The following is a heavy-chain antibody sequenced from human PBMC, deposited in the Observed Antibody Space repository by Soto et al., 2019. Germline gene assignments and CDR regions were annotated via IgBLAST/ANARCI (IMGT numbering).Heavy chain of an antibody. V-gene: IGHV4-4*02. CDR3: ARDLGSCSSTSGRPFDY. CDR1: GGSISTITW. D-gene: IGHD2-2*03. Sequence: QVQLRESGPGLVKTSGTLSLTCAVSGGSISTITWWSWVRQPPGKGLQWIGEIYHSGSTNYNPSLKRRVTISIDKSKHQFSLELSSVTAADTAVYYCARDLGSCSSTSGRPFDYWGQGTLVTVSS. J-gene: IGHJ4*02. CDR2: IYHSGST.